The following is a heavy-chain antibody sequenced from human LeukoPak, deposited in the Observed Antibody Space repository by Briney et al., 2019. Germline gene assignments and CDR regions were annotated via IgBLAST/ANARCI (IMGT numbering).Heavy chain of an antibody. J-gene: IGHJ3*02. Sequence: GPLRLSCVASGFTLSSHNINWVRQAPGKGLEWVSHISSSGSITYYGDSVKGRITISRDNAKNSVSLYMNSLRAEDSAVYYCARPGITAFDIWGQGTMVTVSS. CDR2: ISSSGSIT. CDR3: ARPGITAFDI. D-gene: IGHD3-10*01. V-gene: IGHV3-48*01. CDR1: GFTLSSHN.